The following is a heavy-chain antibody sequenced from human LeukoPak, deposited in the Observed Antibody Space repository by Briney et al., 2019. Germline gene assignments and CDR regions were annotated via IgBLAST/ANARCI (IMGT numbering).Heavy chain of an antibody. J-gene: IGHJ4*02. D-gene: IGHD6-19*01. V-gene: IGHV3-23*01. CDR1: GFTFSGYA. CDR3: AKPSSGWTSFDY. Sequence: AGGSLRLSCAASGFTFSGYAMSWVRQAPGKGLEWVSGISSSGGSKYYGDSVKGRFTISRDNSKNTLYLQMKSLRAEDTAVYYCAKPSSGWTSFDYWGQGTLVTVSS. CDR2: ISSSGGSK.